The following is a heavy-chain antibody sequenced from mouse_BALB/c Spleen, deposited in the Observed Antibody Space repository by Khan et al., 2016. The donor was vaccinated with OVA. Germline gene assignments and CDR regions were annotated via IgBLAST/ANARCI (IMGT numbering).Heavy chain of an antibody. Sequence: IQLVQSGAELVRSGASVKLSCTASGFNIKDYYMHWVKQRPEQGLEWIGWIDPENGDTEYAPKFQGKATMTADTSSNTAYLQLSSLTSEDTAVYYCNAGYFDYWGKGTTLTVSS. CDR1: GFNIKDYY. V-gene: IGHV14-4*02. CDR3: NAGYFDY. CDR2: IDPENGDT. J-gene: IGHJ2*01.